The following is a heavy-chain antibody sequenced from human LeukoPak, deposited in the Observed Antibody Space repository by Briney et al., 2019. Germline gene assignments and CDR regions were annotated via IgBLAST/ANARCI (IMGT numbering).Heavy chain of an antibody. CDR1: GYTFTSYS. CDR3: ARASYCSDGSCYSDY. D-gene: IGHD2-15*01. Sequence: ASVKVSCKASGYTFTSYSISWVRQAPGQGPEWMGWISAYNGNTIYAQKVKGRVTMTTDTSTSTAYMELRSLNSDDAAVYYCARASYCSDGSCYSDYWGQGTLVTVSS. CDR2: ISAYNGNT. V-gene: IGHV1-18*01. J-gene: IGHJ4*02.